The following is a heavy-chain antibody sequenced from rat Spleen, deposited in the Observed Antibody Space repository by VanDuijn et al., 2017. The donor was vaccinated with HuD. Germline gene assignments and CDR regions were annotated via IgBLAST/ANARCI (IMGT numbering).Heavy chain of an antibody. CDR2: ISTGGGNT. CDR3: ASPVGGYFDF. CDR1: GFTFRNYY. V-gene: IGHV5-25*01. J-gene: IGHJ1*01. Sequence: EVQLVESGGGLVQPGRSMKLSCAASGFTFRNYYMAWVRQAPTKGLEWVASISTGGGNTYYRDSVKGRFTFSRDNAKSTLYLQMGSLRSEDTATYYCASPVGGYFDFWGPGTMVTVSS. D-gene: IGHD1-8*01.